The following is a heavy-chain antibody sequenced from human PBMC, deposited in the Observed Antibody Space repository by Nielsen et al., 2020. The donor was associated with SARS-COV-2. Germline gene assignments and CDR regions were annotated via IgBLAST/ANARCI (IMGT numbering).Heavy chain of an antibody. D-gene: IGHD3-10*01. V-gene: IGHV5-51*01. CDR1: GYSFATYW. CDR3: ARRGRGDPYRSSFDI. CDR2: IYPGDSDS. J-gene: IGHJ3*02. Sequence: GESLKISCKGSGYSFATYWIGWVRQMPGKGLEWMGLIYPGDSDSRYSPSFQGQVTMSADKSITTAFLQWSSLKASDTAMYYCARRGRGDPYRSSFDIWGQGTMVTVSS.